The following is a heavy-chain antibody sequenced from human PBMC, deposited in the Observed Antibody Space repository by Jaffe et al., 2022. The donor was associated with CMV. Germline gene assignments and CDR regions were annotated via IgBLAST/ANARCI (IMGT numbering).Heavy chain of an antibody. Sequence: QVQLQQWGAGLLKPSETLSLTCAVYGGSFSGYYWSWIRQPPGKGLEWIGEINHSGSTNYNPSLKSRVTISVDTSKNQFSLKLSSVTAADTAVYYCARGNNWNYGRFDYWGQGTLVTVSS. CDR1: GGSFSGYY. J-gene: IGHJ4*02. V-gene: IGHV4-34*01. CDR3: ARGNNWNYGRFDY. D-gene: IGHD1-7*01. CDR2: INHSGST.